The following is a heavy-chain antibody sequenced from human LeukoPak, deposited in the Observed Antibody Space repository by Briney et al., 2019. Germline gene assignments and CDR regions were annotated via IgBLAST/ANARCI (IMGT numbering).Heavy chain of an antibody. J-gene: IGHJ6*03. CDR1: GFTFSSYG. Sequence: PGGSLRLSCAASGFTFSSYGMSWVRQAPGKGLEWVSAISGSGGSTYYADSVKGRFTISRDNSKNTLYLQMNSLRAEDTAVYYCAKDALYCLYYDSSGYYGECYMDVWGKGTTVTISS. CDR3: AKDALYCLYYDSSGYYGECYMDV. V-gene: IGHV3-23*01. D-gene: IGHD3-22*01. CDR2: ISGSGGST.